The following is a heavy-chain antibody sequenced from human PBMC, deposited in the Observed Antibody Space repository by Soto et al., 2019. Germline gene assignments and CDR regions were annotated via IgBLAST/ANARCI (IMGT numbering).Heavy chain of an antibody. Sequence: GGSLRLSCAASGFTFSSYWMHWVRQAPGKGLVWVSRINNDGSSTFYADSVKGRFTISRDNAKNTLHLQMNSLRAEDTAVYYCARTQRGFDAFDIGGQGTMVTVSS. CDR1: GFTFSSYW. CDR2: INNDGSST. J-gene: IGHJ3*02. D-gene: IGHD5-12*01. V-gene: IGHV3-74*01. CDR3: ARTQRGFDAFDI.